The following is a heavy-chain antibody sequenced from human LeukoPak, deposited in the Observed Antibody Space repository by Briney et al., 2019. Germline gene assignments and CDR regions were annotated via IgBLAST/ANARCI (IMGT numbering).Heavy chain of an antibody. CDR1: GGTFSSYT. V-gene: IGHV1-69*02. Sequence: GASVKVSCKASGGTFSSYTISWVRQAPGQGLEWMGRIIPILGIANYAQKFQGRVTMTRDTSTSTVYMELSSLRSEDTAVYYCARGVGDSSGPSCNYWGQGTLVTVSS. CDR2: IIPILGIA. D-gene: IGHD3-22*01. J-gene: IGHJ4*02. CDR3: ARGVGDSSGPSCNY.